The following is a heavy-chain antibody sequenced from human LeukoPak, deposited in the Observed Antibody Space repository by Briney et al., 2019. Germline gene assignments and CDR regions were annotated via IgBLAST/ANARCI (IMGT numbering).Heavy chain of an antibody. CDR2: IIPIFGTA. Sequence: ASVKVSCKASGGTSSSYAISWVRQAPGQGLEWMGGIIPIFGTANYAQKFQGRVTITTDESTSTAYMELSSLRSEDTAVYYCARALVESDYGDYYYYYCMDVWGKGTTVTVSS. D-gene: IGHD4-17*01. J-gene: IGHJ6*03. CDR3: ARALVESDYGDYYYYYCMDV. V-gene: IGHV1-69*05. CDR1: GGTSSSYA.